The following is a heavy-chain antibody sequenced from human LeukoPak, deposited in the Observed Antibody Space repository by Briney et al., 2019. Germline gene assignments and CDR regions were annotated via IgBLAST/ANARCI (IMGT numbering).Heavy chain of an antibody. J-gene: IGHJ4*02. CDR2: IIPIFGTA. D-gene: IGHD4-23*01. V-gene: IGHV1-69*13. Sequence: SVKVSCKASGGTFSSYAISWVRQAPGQGLEWMGGIIPIFGTANYAQKFQGRVTITADESTSTAYMELSSLRSEDTAVYYCARDRYGGNPSDYWGQGTLVTVSS. CDR1: GGTFSSYA. CDR3: ARDRYGGNPSDY.